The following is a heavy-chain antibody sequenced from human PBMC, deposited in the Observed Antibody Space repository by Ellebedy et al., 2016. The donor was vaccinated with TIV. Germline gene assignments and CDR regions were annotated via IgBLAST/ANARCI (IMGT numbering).Heavy chain of an antibody. J-gene: IGHJ2*01. V-gene: IGHV3-7*01. CDR1: GFTFSSYW. CDR3: ARDMRITMIVVVISWYFDL. Sequence: GESLKISXAASGFTFSSYWMSWVRQAPGKGLEWVANIKQDGSEKYYVDSVKGRFTLSRDNAKNSLYLQMNSLRAEDTAVYYCARDMRITMIVVVISWYFDLWGRGTLVTVSS. D-gene: IGHD3-22*01. CDR2: IKQDGSEK.